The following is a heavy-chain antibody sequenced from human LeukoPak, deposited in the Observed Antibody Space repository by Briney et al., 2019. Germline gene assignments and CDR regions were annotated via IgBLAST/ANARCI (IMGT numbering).Heavy chain of an antibody. V-gene: IGHV4-38-2*02. CDR2: IFHSGST. CDR3: ARRRRYSSGWYES. D-gene: IGHD6-19*01. CDR1: GYSIINDYY. J-gene: IGHJ5*01. Sequence: SETLSLTCTVSGYSIINDYYWGWIRQPPGKGLEWIGSIFHSGSTYYNPSLRSRVTISVDTSKNQFSLKLSSVTAADTAVYYCARRRRYSSGWYESWGQGTLVTVSS.